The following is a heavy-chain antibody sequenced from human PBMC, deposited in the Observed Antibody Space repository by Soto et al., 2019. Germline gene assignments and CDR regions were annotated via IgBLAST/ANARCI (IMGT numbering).Heavy chain of an antibody. Sequence: SQTLSLTCAISGDSVSSNSAAWNWIRQSPSRGLEWLGRTYYRSRWYNDYAVSVKSRITVNPDTSKNQFSLHLNSVTPEDTAVFYCAETSSLHRYQLAVSAQRTTDTVSS. J-gene: IGHJ6*01. D-gene: IGHD2-2*01. CDR1: GDSVSSNSAA. V-gene: IGHV6-1*01. CDR3: AETSSLHRYQLAV. CDR2: TYYRSRWYN.